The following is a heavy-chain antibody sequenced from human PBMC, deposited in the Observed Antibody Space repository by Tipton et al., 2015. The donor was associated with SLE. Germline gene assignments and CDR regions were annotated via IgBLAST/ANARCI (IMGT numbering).Heavy chain of an antibody. V-gene: IGHV1-18*01. CDR3: ARAGGSGGSCAY. J-gene: IGHJ4*02. Sequence: QSGAEVKKPGASVNVSCKASGYTFTSYGISWVRQAPGQGLEWMGWISAYNGNTNYGHGRVTLTTDTSTSTAYMELWSLTPDDTAVYYCARAGGSGGSCAYWGQGTLVTVSS. CDR2: ISAYNGNT. CDR1: GYTFTSYG. D-gene: IGHD2-15*01.